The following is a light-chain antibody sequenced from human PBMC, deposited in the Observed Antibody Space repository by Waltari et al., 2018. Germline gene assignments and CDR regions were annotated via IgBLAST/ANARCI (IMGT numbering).Light chain of an antibody. Sequence: EIVMTQSPATLSVSPGERATLSCRASQSVSSNLAWYQQKPGQAPRLLIYGASTRATGIPARFSGSGSGTECTLTISSLQSEGFAVYFCQQYNNWPITFGQGTRLEIK. V-gene: IGKV3-15*01. CDR3: QQYNNWPIT. CDR1: QSVSSN. J-gene: IGKJ5*01. CDR2: GAS.